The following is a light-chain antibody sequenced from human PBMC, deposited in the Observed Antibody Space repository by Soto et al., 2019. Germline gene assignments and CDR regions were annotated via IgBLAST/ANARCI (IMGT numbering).Light chain of an antibody. J-gene: IGLJ2*01. V-gene: IGLV2-8*01. CDR1: SSDVGGYNY. CDR2: EVS. CDR3: SSYAGSNNFV. Sequence: QPVLTQPPSASGSPGQSVTISCTGTSSDVGGYNYVSWYQQHPGKAPKLMIYEVSKRPSGVPDRFSGSKSGNTASLIVSGLQAEDEADYYCSSYAGSNNFVFGGGTKVTVL.